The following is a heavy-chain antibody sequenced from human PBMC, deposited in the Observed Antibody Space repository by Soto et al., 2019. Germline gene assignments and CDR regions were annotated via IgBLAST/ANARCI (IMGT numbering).Heavy chain of an antibody. CDR3: ATNSATVTTHYYGMDV. D-gene: IGHD4-17*01. J-gene: IGHJ6*02. CDR2: FDPEDGET. V-gene: IGHV1-24*01. Sequence: ASVKVSCKVSRYTLTELSMHWVRQAPGKGLEWMGGFDPEDGETIYAQKFQGRVTMTEDTSTDTAYMELSSLRSEDTAVYYCATNSATVTTHYYGMDVWGQGTTVTVSS. CDR1: RYTLTELS.